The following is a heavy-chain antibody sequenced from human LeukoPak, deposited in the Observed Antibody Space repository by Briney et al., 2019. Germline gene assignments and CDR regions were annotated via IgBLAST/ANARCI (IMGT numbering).Heavy chain of an antibody. CDR1: GFSSSSYG. CDR2: IRYDGSNK. V-gene: IGHV3-30*02. CDR3: AKDASIDY. Sequence: PGRSLRLSCAASGFSSSSYGMHWVRQAPGKGLEWVAFIRYDGSNKYYADSVKGRFTISRDNSKNTLYLQMNSLRAEDTAVYYCAKDASIDYWGQGTLVTVSS. J-gene: IGHJ4*02.